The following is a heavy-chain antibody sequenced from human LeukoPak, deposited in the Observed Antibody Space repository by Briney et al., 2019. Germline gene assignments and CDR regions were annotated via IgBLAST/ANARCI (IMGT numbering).Heavy chain of an antibody. J-gene: IGHJ4*02. V-gene: IGHV3-21*01. D-gene: IGHD3-3*01. Sequence: KSGGSLRLSCAASGFTFSSYSMNWVRQAPGERLEWVSSISSSSYIYYADSVKGRFTISRDDAKNSLFLQMNRLRAEDTAVYYCAKDNRRITIFGVVTQSPFDYWGQGTLVTVSS. CDR3: AKDNRRITIFGVVTQSPFDY. CDR1: GFTFSSYS. CDR2: ISSSSYI.